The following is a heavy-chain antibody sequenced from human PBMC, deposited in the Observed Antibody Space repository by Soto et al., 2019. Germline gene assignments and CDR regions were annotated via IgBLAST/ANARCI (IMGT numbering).Heavy chain of an antibody. V-gene: IGHV3-23*01. CDR1: GFTFSSYA. J-gene: IGHJ6*02. CDR2: ISGSGGST. CDR3: AKEDSSSWSKQLYYYYYGMDV. Sequence: GGSLRLSCAASGFTFSSYAMSWVRQAPGKGLEWVSAISGSGGSTYYADSVKGRFTISRDNSKNTLYLQMNSLRAEDTAVYYCAKEDSSSWSKQLYYYYYGMDVWGQGTTVTVSS. D-gene: IGHD6-13*01.